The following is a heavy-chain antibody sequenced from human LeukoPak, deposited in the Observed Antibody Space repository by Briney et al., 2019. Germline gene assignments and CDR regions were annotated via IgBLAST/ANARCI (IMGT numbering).Heavy chain of an antibody. CDR2: ISGSGGST. V-gene: IGHV3-23*01. CDR1: GFTFSSYA. CDR3: AKDQSKILGGDAFDI. Sequence: GGSLRLSCAASGFTFSSYAMSWVRQAPGRGLEWVSAISGSGGSTYYADSVKGRFTISRDNSKNTLYLQMNSLRAEDTAVYYCAKDQSKILGGDAFDIWGQGTMVTVSS. D-gene: IGHD2-15*01. J-gene: IGHJ3*02.